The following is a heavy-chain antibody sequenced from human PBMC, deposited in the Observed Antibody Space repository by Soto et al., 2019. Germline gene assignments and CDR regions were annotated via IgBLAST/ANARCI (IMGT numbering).Heavy chain of an antibody. CDR3: ARVSGSYYYGMDV. Sequence: SETLSLNLDVSGGYITRNNWWSLVRHAPGKGLEWIGEIYHSGSTNYNPSLKSRVTISVDKSKNQFSLKLSSVTAADTAVYYCARVSGSYYYGMDVWGQGTTVT. D-gene: IGHD1-26*01. V-gene: IGHV4-4*02. CDR2: IYHSGST. CDR1: GGYITRNNW. J-gene: IGHJ6*02.